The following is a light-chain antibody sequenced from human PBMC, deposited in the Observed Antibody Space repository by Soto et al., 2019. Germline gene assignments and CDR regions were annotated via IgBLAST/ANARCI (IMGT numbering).Light chain of an antibody. CDR1: SSDVGGYNY. CDR2: DNN. J-gene: IGLJ1*01. V-gene: IGLV1-51*01. CDR3: GTWDSSLSAGGYV. Sequence: QSALTQPASVSGSPGQSITISCTGTSSDVGGYNYVSWYQQLPGTAPKLLIYDNNKRPSGIPDRFSGSKSGTSATLGITGLQTGDEADYYCGTWDSSLSAGGYVFGTGTKLTVL.